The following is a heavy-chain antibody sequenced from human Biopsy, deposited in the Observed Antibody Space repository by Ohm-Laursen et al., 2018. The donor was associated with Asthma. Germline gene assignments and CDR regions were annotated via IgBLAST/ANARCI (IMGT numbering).Heavy chain of an antibody. D-gene: IGHD6-13*01. CDR2: ITFDGSTQ. V-gene: IGHV3-30-3*01. CDR3: LRDTLGYYFDI. Sequence: SLRLSCAASGRHFGSYNMHWARQAPGKGLEWVAVITFDGSTQHYGDSVKGRFTISRDNSKNMLSLQMNSLRAEGTAVYYCLRDTLGYYFDIWGQGTQVTVSS. J-gene: IGHJ4*02. CDR1: GRHFGSYN.